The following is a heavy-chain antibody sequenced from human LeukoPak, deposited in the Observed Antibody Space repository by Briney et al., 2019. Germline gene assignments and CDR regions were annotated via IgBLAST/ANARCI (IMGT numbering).Heavy chain of an antibody. CDR2: DYCGGNT. Sequence: SETLPLTYTVSGFSVTTDSYCWGWIRQPPGKGLEWIGYDYCGGNTNYDPSLKRRVTISVDTSKNQFSLTLTSVTAADTAVYFCARDHFGSLDSWGQGILVTVSS. CDR1: GFSVTTDSYC. D-gene: IGHD3-10*01. CDR3: ARDHFGSLDS. J-gene: IGHJ4*02. V-gene: IGHV4-61*01.